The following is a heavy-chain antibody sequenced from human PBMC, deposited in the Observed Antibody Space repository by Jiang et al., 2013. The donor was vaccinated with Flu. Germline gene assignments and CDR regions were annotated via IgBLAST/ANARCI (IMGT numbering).Heavy chain of an antibody. Sequence: AEVKKPGASVKVSCKASGYTFTSYAMHWVRQAPGQRLEWMGWINAGNGNTKYSQKFQGRVTITRDTSASTAYMELSSLRSEDTAVYYCARDPQGGNWFDPWGQGTLVTVSS. CDR2: INAGNGNT. D-gene: IGHD1-26*01. V-gene: IGHV1-3*01. J-gene: IGHJ5*02. CDR1: GYTFTSYA. CDR3: ARDPQGGNWFDP.